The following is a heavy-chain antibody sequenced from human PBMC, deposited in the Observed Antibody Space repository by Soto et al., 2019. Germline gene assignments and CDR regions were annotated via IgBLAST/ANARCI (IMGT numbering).Heavy chain of an antibody. D-gene: IGHD5-12*01. V-gene: IGHV1-18*01. Sequence: QVQLVQSGAAVKKPGASVKVSCKASGYTFTSYGISWVRQAPGQGLEWMGWISAYNGNTNYAQKLQGRVTKTTDTSTSKAYMELRSLSSDNTAVDYCARDNGYESDYWGQGTLDTVSS. J-gene: IGHJ4*02. CDR1: GYTFTSYG. CDR2: ISAYNGNT. CDR3: ARDNGYESDY.